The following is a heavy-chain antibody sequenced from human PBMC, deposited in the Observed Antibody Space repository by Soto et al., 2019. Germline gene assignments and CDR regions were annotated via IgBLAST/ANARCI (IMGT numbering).Heavy chain of an antibody. V-gene: IGHV4-4*07. CDR2: IYTSGST. CDR3: ARDHLNWYFDL. Sequence: KTSETLSLTCTVSGGSISTYYWSWIRQPAGKGLEWIGRIYTSGSTNYNSSLKSRVTMSVDTSKNQFSLKLTSVTAADTAVYYCARDHLNWYFDLWGRGTLVTVSS. CDR1: GGSISTYY. J-gene: IGHJ2*01.